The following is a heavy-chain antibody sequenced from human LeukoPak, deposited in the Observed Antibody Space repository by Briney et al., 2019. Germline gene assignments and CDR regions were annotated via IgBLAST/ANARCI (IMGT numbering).Heavy chain of an antibody. CDR3: ASIPRYCSGGSCYSGYDAFDI. CDR1: GYTFTGYY. D-gene: IGHD2-15*01. J-gene: IGHJ3*02. Sequence: EASVKVSCKASGYTFTGYYMHWVRQAAGQGLEWMGWINPNSGGTNYAQKFQGRVTMTRDTSISTAYMELSRLRSDDTAVYYCASIPRYCSGGSCYSGYDAFDIWGQGTMVTVSS. CDR2: INPNSGGT. V-gene: IGHV1-2*02.